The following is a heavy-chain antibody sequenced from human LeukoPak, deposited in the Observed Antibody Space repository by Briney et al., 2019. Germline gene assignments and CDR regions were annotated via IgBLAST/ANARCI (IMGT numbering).Heavy chain of an antibody. Sequence: ASVKVSCKASGYTFTSYGISWVRQAPGQGLEWMGWISAYNGNTNYAQKLQGRVTTTTDTSTSTAYMELRSLRSDDTAVYYCAREWELPHYYYYGMDVWGQGTTVTVSS. V-gene: IGHV1-18*01. CDR3: AREWELPHYYYYGMDV. CDR2: ISAYNGNT. CDR1: GYTFTSYG. D-gene: IGHD1-26*01. J-gene: IGHJ6*02.